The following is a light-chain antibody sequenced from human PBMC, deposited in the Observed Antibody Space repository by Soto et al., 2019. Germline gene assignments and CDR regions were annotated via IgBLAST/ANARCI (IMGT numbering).Light chain of an antibody. V-gene: IGLV2-14*01. Sequence: QSVLTQPASVSGSPGQSITISCTGTGSGVGGYNYVSWFQQYPGKAPKLMIYDVNTRPSGVSNRFSGSKSGNTASLTISGLQAEDEADYYCSSYTTTDTYVFGTGTKVTVL. CDR2: DVN. CDR3: SSYTTTDTYV. CDR1: GSGVGGYNY. J-gene: IGLJ1*01.